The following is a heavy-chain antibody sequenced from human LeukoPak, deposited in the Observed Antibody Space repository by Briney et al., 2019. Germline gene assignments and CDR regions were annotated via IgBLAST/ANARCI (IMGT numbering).Heavy chain of an antibody. CDR1: GGSISSYY. V-gene: IGHV4-59*01. CDR3: AREGSSWYHSYFQH. CDR2: IYYSGST. D-gene: IGHD6-13*01. J-gene: IGHJ1*01. Sequence: SETLSLTCTVSGGSISSYYWSWIRQPPGKGLEWIGYIYYSGSTNYNPSLKSRVTISVDTSKNQFSLKLSSVTAADTAVYYCAREGSSWYHSYFQHWGQGTLVTVPS.